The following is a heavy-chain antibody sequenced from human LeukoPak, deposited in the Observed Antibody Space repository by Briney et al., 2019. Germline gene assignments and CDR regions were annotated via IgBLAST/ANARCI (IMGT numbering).Heavy chain of an antibody. J-gene: IGHJ2*01. CDR3: VRATTTYWYFDL. Sequence: SETLSLTCTVSGGSISSYYWSWIRQPPGKGLEWIGYIYYSGSTNYNPSLKSRVTISVDTSKNEFSLKLSSVTAADTAVYYCVRATTTYWYFDLWGRGTLVTVSS. V-gene: IGHV4-59*01. CDR1: GGSISSYY. D-gene: IGHD4-17*01. CDR2: IYYSGST.